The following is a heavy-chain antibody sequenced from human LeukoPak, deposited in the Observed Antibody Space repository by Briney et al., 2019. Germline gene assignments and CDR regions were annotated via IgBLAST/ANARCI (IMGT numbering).Heavy chain of an antibody. V-gene: IGHV1-24*01. Sequence: VASVTVSCTVSGYTLTELSMHWVRQAPGKGLEWMGGFDPEDGETIYAQKFQGRVTMTEDTSTDTAYMELSSLRSEDTAVYYCATGLGGWGPDYWGQGTLVTVSS. J-gene: IGHJ4*02. D-gene: IGHD1-26*01. CDR2: FDPEDGET. CDR3: ATGLGGWGPDY. CDR1: GYTLTELS.